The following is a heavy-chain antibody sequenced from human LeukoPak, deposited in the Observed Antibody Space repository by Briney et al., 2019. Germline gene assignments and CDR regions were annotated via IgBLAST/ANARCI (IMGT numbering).Heavy chain of an antibody. CDR1: GYTFTSYG. CDR3: ARDTHRTEDAFDV. D-gene: IGHD1-14*01. J-gene: IGHJ3*01. CDR2: ISGYNGNT. V-gene: IGHV1-18*01. Sequence: GASVKVSCKASGYTFTSYGIAWVRQAPGQGLEWMGWISGYNGNTNYAQKLQGRVTMTTDTSTSTTYMELRSLRSDDTAVYYCARDTHRTEDAFDVWGQGTMVTVSS.